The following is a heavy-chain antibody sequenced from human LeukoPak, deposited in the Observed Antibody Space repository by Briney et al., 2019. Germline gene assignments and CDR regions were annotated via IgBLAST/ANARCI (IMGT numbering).Heavy chain of an antibody. CDR2: IYHSGST. D-gene: IGHD6-19*01. J-gene: IGHJ6*03. CDR1: GSTFSSYE. V-gene: IGHV4-38-2*02. CDR3: ARDFKSGYSSGWLYYYYMDV. Sequence: PGGSLRLSCAASGSTFSSYEMNWVRQAPGKGLEWIGSIYHSGSTYYNPSLKSRVTISVDTSKNQFSLKLSSVTAADTAVYYCARDFKSGYSSGWLYYYYMDVWGKGTTVTVSS.